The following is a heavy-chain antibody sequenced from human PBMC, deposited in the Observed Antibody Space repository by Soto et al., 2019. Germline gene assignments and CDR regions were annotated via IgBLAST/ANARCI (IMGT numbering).Heavy chain of an antibody. V-gene: IGHV4-30-2*01. CDR2: IYHSGST. D-gene: IGHD3-16*01. CDR1: GGSISSGGYS. CDR3: AGGIPAPPWGY. Sequence: QLQLQESGSGLVKPSQTLSLTCAVSGGSISSGGYSWSWIRQPPGKGLEWIGYIYHSGSTYYNPSRKSRVTIPGDRPKNQFSRSLGSGPAADRAVYYVAGGIPAPPWGYWGQGTLFTVPS. J-gene: IGHJ4*02.